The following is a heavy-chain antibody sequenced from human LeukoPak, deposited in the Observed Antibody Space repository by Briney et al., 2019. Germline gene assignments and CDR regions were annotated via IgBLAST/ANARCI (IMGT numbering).Heavy chain of an antibody. J-gene: IGHJ3*02. CDR1: GCTFSSYA. V-gene: IGHV3-23*01. D-gene: IGHD3-10*01. CDR3: AKSFDTFMARGDAFDI. CDR2: ITGSGGST. Sequence: EAQVLAPGGGLLQTGEPLRLSCAPSGCTFSSYAMSWIRQAPAKGLEWVSTITGSGGSTSCAECVQARFTISGDNSKNTLYLQMNSLRAEDTAVYYCAKSFDTFMARGDAFDIWGQGTMVTVSP.